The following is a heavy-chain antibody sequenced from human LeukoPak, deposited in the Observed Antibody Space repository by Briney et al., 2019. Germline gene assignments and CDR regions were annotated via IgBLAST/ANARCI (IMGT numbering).Heavy chain of an antibody. CDR1: GYTFSDYY. CDR2: INPNSGGT. Sequence: GASVKVSCKASGYTFSDYYMRWVRQAPGQGLEWMGWINPNSGGTNYAQKFQGRVTMTRDTSISTAYMELSRLRSDDTAVYYCARGAIYYYYYMDVWGKGTTVTVSS. J-gene: IGHJ6*03. V-gene: IGHV1-2*02. CDR3: ARGAIYYYYYMDV.